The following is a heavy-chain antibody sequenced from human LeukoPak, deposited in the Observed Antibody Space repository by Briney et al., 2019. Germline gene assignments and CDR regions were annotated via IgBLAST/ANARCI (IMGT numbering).Heavy chain of an antibody. CDR2: ISGSGGST. D-gene: IGHD1-26*01. CDR1: GFTFSSYA. J-gene: IGHJ3*02. CDR3: ARRGAATNAFDI. V-gene: IGHV3-23*01. Sequence: QSGGSLRLSCAASGFTFSSYAMSWVRQAPGKGLEWVSAISGSGGSTYYADSVKGRFTISRDNAKNTLYLQMNSLRAEDTAVYYCARRGAATNAFDIWGQGTMVTVSS.